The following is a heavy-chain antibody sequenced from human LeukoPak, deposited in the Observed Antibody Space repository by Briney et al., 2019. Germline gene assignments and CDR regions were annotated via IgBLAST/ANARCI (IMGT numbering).Heavy chain of an antibody. J-gene: IGHJ4*02. Sequence: GGSLRLSCTASGFTFGDYYMSWIRQAPGKGLEWVSYISGSSGNINYADSVKGRFTISRDNAKNSLYLRMNSLRDEDTAVYYCASPVRGWGQGALVTVSS. CDR1: GFTFGDYY. V-gene: IGHV3-11*03. CDR2: ISGSSGNI. CDR3: ASPVRG. D-gene: IGHD3-10*01.